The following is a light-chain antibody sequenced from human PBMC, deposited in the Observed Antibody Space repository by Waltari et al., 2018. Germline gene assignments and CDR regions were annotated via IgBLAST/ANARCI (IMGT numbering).Light chain of an antibody. CDR2: DVS. V-gene: IGLV2-14*03. CDR3: SSFTSASTVGVI. Sequence: QSALTQPASVSGSPGQSITISCTGTSSDVGHYNYVSWYQQRPGKAPKLRIYDVSYRPSGISSRFSGSKSGSTASLTIYGLQAEDEADYYCSSFTSASTVGVIFGGGTKLTVL. J-gene: IGLJ2*01. CDR1: SSDVGHYNY.